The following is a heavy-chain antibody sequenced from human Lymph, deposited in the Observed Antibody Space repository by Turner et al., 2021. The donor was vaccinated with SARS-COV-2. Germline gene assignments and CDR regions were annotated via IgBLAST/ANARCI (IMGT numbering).Heavy chain of an antibody. CDR1: GFTFSDYY. CDR2: ISSSSIYT. V-gene: IGHV3-11*06. Sequence: QVQLVESGGGLVQPGGSLRLSCAASGFTFSDYYISWIRQAPGKGLEWVSYISSSSIYTNYADSVKGRFTISRDNAKNSLYLQVNSLRAEDTAVYYCARPNGQYSYYGMDIWGQGTTVTVYS. J-gene: IGHJ6*02. CDR3: ARPNGQYSYYGMDI.